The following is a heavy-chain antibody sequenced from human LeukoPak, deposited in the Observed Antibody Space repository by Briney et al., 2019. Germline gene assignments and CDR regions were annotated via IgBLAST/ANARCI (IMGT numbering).Heavy chain of an antibody. J-gene: IGHJ3*02. D-gene: IGHD1-1*01. CDR1: GGSISSSSYY. CDR2: IYYSGST. Sequence: SETLSLTCTVSGGSISSSSYYWGWIRQPPGKGLEWIGSIYYSGSTNYNPSLKSRVTISVDTSKNQFSLKLRSVTAADTAVYYCARATKRQLLGAFDIWGQGTMVTVSS. CDR3: ARATKRQLLGAFDI. V-gene: IGHV4-39*07.